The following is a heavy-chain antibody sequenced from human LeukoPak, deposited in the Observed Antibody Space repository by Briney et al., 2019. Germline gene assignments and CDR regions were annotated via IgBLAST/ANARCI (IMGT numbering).Heavy chain of an antibody. CDR3: ARDSGSGAYYT. CDR2: ISSSGSTI. V-gene: IGHV3-11*04. J-gene: IGHJ4*02. Sequence: GGSLRLSCAASGFTFSDYYMSWIRQAPGKGLEWVSYISSSGSTIYYADSVKGRFTISRDNAKSSLYLQMSSLRAEDTAVYYCARDSGSGAYYTWGQGTLVTVSS. D-gene: IGHD3-10*01. CDR1: GFTFSDYY.